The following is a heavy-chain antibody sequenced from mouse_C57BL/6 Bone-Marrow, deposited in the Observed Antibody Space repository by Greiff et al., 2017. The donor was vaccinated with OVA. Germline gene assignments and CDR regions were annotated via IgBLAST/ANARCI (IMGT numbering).Heavy chain of an antibody. V-gene: IGHV5-9-1*02. CDR2: ISSGGDYI. J-gene: IGHJ3*01. CDR1: GFTFSSYA. Sequence: EVKLMESGEGLVKPGGSLKLPCAASGFTFSSYAMSWVRQTPEKRLEWVAYISSGGDYIYYADTVKGRFTISRDNARNTLYLQMSSLKSEDTAMYYCTRETRGFAYWGQGTLVTVSA. CDR3: TRETRGFAY.